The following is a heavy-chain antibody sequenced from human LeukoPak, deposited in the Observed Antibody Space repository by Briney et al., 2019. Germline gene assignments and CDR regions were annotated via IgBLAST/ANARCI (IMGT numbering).Heavy chain of an antibody. Sequence: PGGSLRLSGAASGFTFNNYYMSWIRRAPGKGLEWISYISISGYSTYYADSVKGRFTISRDNAKNSLYLQMNNLRPEDTAFYYCARRYDFWSGYYGWFDPWGQGTLVTVSS. CDR1: GFTFNNYY. CDR2: ISISGYST. D-gene: IGHD3-3*01. J-gene: IGHJ5*02. CDR3: ARRYDFWSGYYGWFDP. V-gene: IGHV3-11*04.